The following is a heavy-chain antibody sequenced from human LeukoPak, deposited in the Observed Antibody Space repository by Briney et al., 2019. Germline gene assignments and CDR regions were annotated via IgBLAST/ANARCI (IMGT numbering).Heavy chain of an antibody. D-gene: IGHD4-17*01. V-gene: IGHV1-18*01. CDR2: ISAYNGNT. Sequence: ASVKVSCKASGYTLTSYGISWVRQAPGQGLEWMGWISAYNGNTNYAQKLQGRVTMTTDTSTSTAYMELRSLRSDDTAVYYCARAPYGDYSYYYYMDVWGKGTTVTVSS. J-gene: IGHJ6*03. CDR1: GYTLTSYG. CDR3: ARAPYGDYSYYYYMDV.